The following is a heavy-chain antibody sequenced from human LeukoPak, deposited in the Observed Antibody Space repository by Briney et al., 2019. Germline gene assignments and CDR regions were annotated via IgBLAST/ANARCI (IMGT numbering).Heavy chain of an antibody. V-gene: IGHV4-34*01. D-gene: IGHD3-10*01. Sequence: SETLSLTCAVYGGYFSGYYWSWMRQPPGKWLVWIGEINHSGSTNYNPSLKSRVTISVDTSKNQFSLKLRSVTPAGTAVYIFVRGSRRLGYGRYYIDYGGQGTLVTVSS. J-gene: IGHJ4*02. CDR1: GGYFSGYY. CDR2: INHSGST. CDR3: VRGSRRLGYGRYYIDY.